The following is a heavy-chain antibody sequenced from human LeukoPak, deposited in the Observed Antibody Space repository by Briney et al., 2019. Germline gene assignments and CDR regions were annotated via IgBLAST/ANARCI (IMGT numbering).Heavy chain of an antibody. D-gene: IGHD2-2*02. CDR3: ASFPAAIMGYNWFDP. CDR1: GGSISSYY. Sequence: SETLSLTCTVSGGSISSYYWSWIRQPPGKGLEWIGYIYYSGSINYNPSLKSRVTISVDTSKNQFSLKLSSVTAADTAVYYCASFPAAIMGYNWFDPWGQGTLVTVSS. CDR2: IYYSGSI. V-gene: IGHV4-59*01. J-gene: IGHJ5*02.